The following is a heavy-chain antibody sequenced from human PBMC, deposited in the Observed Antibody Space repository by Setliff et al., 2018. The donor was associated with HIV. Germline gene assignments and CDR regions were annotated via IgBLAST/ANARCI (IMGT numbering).Heavy chain of an antibody. D-gene: IGHD2-8*01. Sequence: GGSLRLSCAASGLTVTEAWMNWVRQAPGKGLKWVGRIKSKTDGGTTDHAALVKGRFTISRDDSKNMVYLQMNSLKTEDTGVYYCISLYLGYWGQGALVT. CDR2: IKSKTDGGTT. V-gene: IGHV3-15*01. CDR1: GLTVTEAW. J-gene: IGHJ4*02. CDR3: ISLYLGY.